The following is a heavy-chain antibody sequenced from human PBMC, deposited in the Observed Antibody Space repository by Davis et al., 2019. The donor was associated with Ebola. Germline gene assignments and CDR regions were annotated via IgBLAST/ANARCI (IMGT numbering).Heavy chain of an antibody. CDR3: AREPRENYFFDY. Sequence: ASVKVSCKASGYTFRNYDISWVRQAPGQGLEWMGRTNPYNGNTNYAQNFQGRITMTTDTSTSAAYLELSSLRSEDTAVYYCAREPRENYFFDYWGQGTLVTVSS. CDR1: GYTFRNYD. V-gene: IGHV1-18*01. CDR2: TNPYNGNT. J-gene: IGHJ4*02. D-gene: IGHD1-26*01.